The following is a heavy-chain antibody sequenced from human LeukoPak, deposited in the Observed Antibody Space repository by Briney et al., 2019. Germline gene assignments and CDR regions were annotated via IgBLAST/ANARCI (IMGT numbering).Heavy chain of an antibody. D-gene: IGHD6-13*01. CDR3: ARDSPPIYSSSWYSSHAFDI. J-gene: IGHJ3*02. CDR1: GGSISSSSYY. Sequence: SETLSLTCTVSGGSISSSSYYWGWIRQPPGKGLEWIGSIYYSGSTHYNPSLKSRVTISVDTSKNQFSLKLSSVTTADTAVYYCARDSPPIYSSSWYSSHAFDIWGQGTMVTVSS. V-gene: IGHV4-39*07. CDR2: IYYSGST.